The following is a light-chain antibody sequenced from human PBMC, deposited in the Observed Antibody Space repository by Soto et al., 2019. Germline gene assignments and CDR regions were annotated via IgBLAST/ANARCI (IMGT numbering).Light chain of an antibody. J-gene: IGKJ3*01. CDR3: QQYYSYPLT. CDR2: AAS. CDR1: QGISSY. Sequence: AIRMTQSPSSFSASTGDRVTITCRASQGISSYLAWYQQKPGKAPKLLIYAASTWKSGVLSRFSGSGSGTDFTLTISCLQSEDFATYYCQQYYSYPLTFGPGTKVDIK. V-gene: IGKV1-8*01.